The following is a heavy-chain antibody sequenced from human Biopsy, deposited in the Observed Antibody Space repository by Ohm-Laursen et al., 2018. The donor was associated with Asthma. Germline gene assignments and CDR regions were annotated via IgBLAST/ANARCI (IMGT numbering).Heavy chain of an antibody. CDR2: IWYDGSNK. Sequence: SLRLSCSASGFSFHNYPMHWVRQAPGKGLEWVAVIWYDGSNKYYADSVKGRFTISRDNSKNTLYLQMNSLRAEDTAVYYCVKERYYDFWSGYPIWGQGTMVTVSS. J-gene: IGHJ3*02. CDR3: VKERYYDFWSGYPI. V-gene: IGHV3-30*04. D-gene: IGHD3-3*01. CDR1: GFSFHNYP.